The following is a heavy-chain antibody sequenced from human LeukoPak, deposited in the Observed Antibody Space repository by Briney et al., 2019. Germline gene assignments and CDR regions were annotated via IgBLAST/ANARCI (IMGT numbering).Heavy chain of an antibody. V-gene: IGHV1-46*01. CDR2: INPSGGST. Sequence: ASVKVSCKASGYTFTSYYMHWVRQAPGQGLEWKGIINPSGGSTRHAQKCKGRVTMTRDTSTSTVYMELSSLRSEDTAVYYCARGHCSGGSCYLGSVDYWGQGTLVTVSS. CDR1: GYTFTSYY. CDR3: ARGHCSGGSCYLGSVDY. D-gene: IGHD2-15*01. J-gene: IGHJ4*02.